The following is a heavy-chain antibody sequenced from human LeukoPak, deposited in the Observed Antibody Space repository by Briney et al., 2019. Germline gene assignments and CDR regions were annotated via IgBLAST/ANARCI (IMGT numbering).Heavy chain of an antibody. Sequence: ASVNVSCKASGYTFTGYYMHWVRQAPGQGLEWMGWINPNRGGTNYAQKFQGRVTMTRDTSISAVYMELSRLRSDDTAVYYCARDGTGVYNLVQYWGQGTLVTVSS. CDR3: ARDGTGVYNLVQY. D-gene: IGHD5-24*01. CDR2: INPNRGGT. J-gene: IGHJ4*02. CDR1: GYTFTGYY. V-gene: IGHV1-2*02.